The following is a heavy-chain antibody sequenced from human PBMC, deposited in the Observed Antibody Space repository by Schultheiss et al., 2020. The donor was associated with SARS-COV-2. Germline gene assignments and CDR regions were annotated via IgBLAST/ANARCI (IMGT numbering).Heavy chain of an antibody. CDR2: ISSSSSYI. CDR1: GFTFSSYS. CDR3: ARDQKVGGIAAAGDYYYYGMDV. J-gene: IGHJ6*02. Sequence: GGSLRLSCAASGFTFSSYSMNWVRQAPGKGLEWVSSISSSSSYIYYADSVKGRFTISRDNAKNSLYLQMNSLRAEDTAVYYCARDQKVGGIAAAGDYYYYGMDVWGQGTTVTGSS. D-gene: IGHD6-13*01. V-gene: IGHV3-21*01.